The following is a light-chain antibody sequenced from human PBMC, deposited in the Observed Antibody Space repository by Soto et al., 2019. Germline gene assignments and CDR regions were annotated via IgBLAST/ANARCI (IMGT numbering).Light chain of an antibody. Sequence: EIEMTQSPATLSLAPGERVTLSCRASESVSTNLAWYQQKAGQAPRLLIYGASTRATGIPARFSGSGSGTEFTLTISGLQSEDFAVYYCQQYSIWRTVGQGTNVEIK. CDR3: QQYSIWRT. V-gene: IGKV3-15*01. CDR2: GAS. J-gene: IGKJ1*01. CDR1: ESVSTN.